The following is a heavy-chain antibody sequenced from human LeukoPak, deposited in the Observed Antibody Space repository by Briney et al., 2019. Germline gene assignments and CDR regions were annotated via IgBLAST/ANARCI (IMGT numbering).Heavy chain of an antibody. CDR1: GFTFSSHS. CDR3: ARDVEGTTAYFDY. V-gene: IGHV3-48*01. D-gene: IGHD1-14*01. CDR2: ISSSSSTI. Sequence: GSLRLFCAGSGFTFSSHSMSWVRQASGKGLEWVSYISSSSSTIYYADSVKGRFTISRDKAKNSLYLQMNSLRAEDTAVYYCARDVEGTTAYFDYWGQGTLVTVSS. J-gene: IGHJ4*02.